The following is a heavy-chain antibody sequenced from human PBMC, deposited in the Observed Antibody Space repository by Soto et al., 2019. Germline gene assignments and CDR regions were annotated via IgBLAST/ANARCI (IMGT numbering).Heavy chain of an antibody. V-gene: IGHV2-5*02. D-gene: IGHD3-10*01. CDR1: GFSLSSSGVG. CDR3: THRQTGLGESCDY. J-gene: IGHJ4*02. Sequence: QITLKESGPTLVKPTQTLTLTCTISGFSLSSSGVGVGWIRQPPGKALEWLALIYWDGAKRYSPSLKSRLTLTKDTSQNQVVLTMTNMDPVDTATYYCTHRQTGLGESCDYWGQGTLVTVSS. CDR2: IYWDGAK.